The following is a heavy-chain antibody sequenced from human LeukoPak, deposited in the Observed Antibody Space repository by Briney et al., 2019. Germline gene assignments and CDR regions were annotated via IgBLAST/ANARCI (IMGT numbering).Heavy chain of an antibody. D-gene: IGHD2-15*01. V-gene: IGHV1-46*01. CDR1: GYTFTSYY. CDR3: ARESPGLGATSYYYGMDV. CDR2: INPSGGST. Sequence: ASVKVSCKASGYTFTSYYMHWVRQAPGQGLEWMGIINPSGGSTSYAQKFQGRVTMTRDTSTSTVYMELSSLRSEDTAVYYCARESPGLGATSYYYGMDVWGQGTTVTVSS. J-gene: IGHJ6*02.